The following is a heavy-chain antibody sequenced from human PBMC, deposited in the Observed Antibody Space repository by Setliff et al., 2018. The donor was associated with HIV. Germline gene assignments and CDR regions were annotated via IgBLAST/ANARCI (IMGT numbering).Heavy chain of an antibody. V-gene: IGHV3-21*01. Sequence: GGSLRLSCAASGFSFTTYTMNWIRQAPGQGLEWVSSIDTSSTWIYYADSVKGRFTISRDNAENSLYLQMNSLRADDTAVYYCARSETCHSTHCSPYDYWGQGTPVTVSS. D-gene: IGHD2-2*01. J-gene: IGHJ4*02. CDR3: ARSETCHSTHCSPYDY. CDR2: IDTSSTWI. CDR1: GFSFTTYT.